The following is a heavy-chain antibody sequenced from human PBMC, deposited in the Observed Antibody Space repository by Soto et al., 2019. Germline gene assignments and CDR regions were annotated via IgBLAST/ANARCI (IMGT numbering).Heavy chain of an antibody. CDR2: VYFSGST. D-gene: IGHD6-13*01. CDR3: AAGEASSRNLAPYYLDF. V-gene: IGHV4-59*01. Sequence: SETLSLTCTISGGSISSYYWSWIRQTPGKGLEWIGYVYFSGSTNYNPSLKSRVLISIDTSRNQFSLKLNSVTAADTAVYFCAAGEASSRNLAPYYLDFWGQGTLVTVSS. J-gene: IGHJ4*02. CDR1: GGSISSYY.